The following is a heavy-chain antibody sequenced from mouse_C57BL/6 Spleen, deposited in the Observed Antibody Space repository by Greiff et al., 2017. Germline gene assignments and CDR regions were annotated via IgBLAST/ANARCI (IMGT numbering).Heavy chain of an antibody. CDR3: ARKVITTVVAPHFDY. V-gene: IGHV5-4*03. Sequence: EVKVVESGGGLVKPGGSLKLSCAASGFTFSSYAMSWVRQTPEKRLEWVATISDGGSYTYYPDNVKGRFTISRDNAKKNLYLQMSHLKSEDTAMYYCARKVITTVVAPHFDYWGQGTTLTVSS. CDR1: GFTFSSYA. CDR2: ISDGGSYT. J-gene: IGHJ2*01. D-gene: IGHD1-1*01.